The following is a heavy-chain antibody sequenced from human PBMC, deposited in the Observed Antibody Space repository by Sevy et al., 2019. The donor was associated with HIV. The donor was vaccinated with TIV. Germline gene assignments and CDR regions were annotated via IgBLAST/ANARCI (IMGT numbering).Heavy chain of an antibody. CDR2: IYYNGHI. CDR1: GGSITSLY. J-gene: IGHJ4*02. Sequence: SETLSLTCTVSGGSITSLYWNWIRQPPGKGLEWIANIYYNGHINYNPSLKSRVTLSLDTSKNQCSLSLGSVAAADTAMYYCAGENAWGRGYSWGQGTLVTVSS. CDR3: AGENAWGRGYS. V-gene: IGHV4-59*08. D-gene: IGHD1-26*01.